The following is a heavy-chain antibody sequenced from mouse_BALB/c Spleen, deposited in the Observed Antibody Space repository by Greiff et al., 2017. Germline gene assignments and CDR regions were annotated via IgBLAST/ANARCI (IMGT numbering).Heavy chain of an antibody. J-gene: IGHJ3*01. CDR3: ARDYGSSPFAY. CDR2: INPGSGGT. V-gene: IGHV1-54*01. Sequence: QVQLQQSGAELVRPGTSVKVSCKASGYAFTNYLIEWVKQRPGQGLEWIGVINPGSGGTNYNEKFKGKATLTADKSTSTAYMQLSSLTSDDSAVYFCARDYGSSPFAYWGQGTLVTVSA. CDR1: GYAFTNYL. D-gene: IGHD1-1*01.